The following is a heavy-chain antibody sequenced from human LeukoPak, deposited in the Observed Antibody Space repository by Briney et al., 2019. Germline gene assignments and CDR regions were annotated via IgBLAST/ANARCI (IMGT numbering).Heavy chain of an antibody. CDR2: IYYSGST. CDR1: GFTFSSYA. Sequence: PGGSLRLSCAASGFTFSSYAMSWIRQPPGKGLEWIGYIYYSGSTNYNPSLKSRVTISVDTSKNQFSLKLSSVTAADTAVYYCARVNSSGWYDLYYFDYWGQGTLVTVSS. CDR3: ARVNSSGWYDLYYFDY. D-gene: IGHD6-19*01. J-gene: IGHJ4*02. V-gene: IGHV4-59*01.